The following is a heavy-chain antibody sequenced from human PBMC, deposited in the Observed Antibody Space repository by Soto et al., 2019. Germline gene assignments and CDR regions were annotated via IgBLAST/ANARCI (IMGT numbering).Heavy chain of an antibody. CDR2: FHYSGST. D-gene: IGHD1-26*01. Sequence: PSETLSLTCTVSGTSISNYYWSWIRQPPGKGLEWIGSFHYSGSTNYNPSLKSRVTISVDMSKNQFSLELTSVTAADTAVYYCARSVEGAPHGGYYLDNWGQGTLVTVSS. V-gene: IGHV4-59*08. J-gene: IGHJ4*02. CDR3: ARSVEGAPHGGYYLDN. CDR1: GTSISNYY.